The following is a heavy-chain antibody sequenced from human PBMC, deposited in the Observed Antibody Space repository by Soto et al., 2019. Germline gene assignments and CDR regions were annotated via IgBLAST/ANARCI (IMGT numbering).Heavy chain of an antibody. CDR2: ISSSSSAI. CDR1: GFTFRSYS. CDR3: ARDLSHYDILTGYYTGGMDV. J-gene: IGHJ6*02. D-gene: IGHD3-9*01. Sequence: GGCLRLSCSASGFTFRSYSMNWVRKAPGKGLEWVSFISSSSSAIFYADSVKGRFTISTDNAKNSLYLQMNSLRAEDTAVYYCARDLSHYDILTGYYTGGMDVWGQGTTVTVSS. V-gene: IGHV3-48*01.